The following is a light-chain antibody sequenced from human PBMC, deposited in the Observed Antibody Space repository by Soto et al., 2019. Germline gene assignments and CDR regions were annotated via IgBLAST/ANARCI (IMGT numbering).Light chain of an antibody. J-gene: IGLJ2*01. CDR2: TYN. CDR1: GSNIGSNT. CDR3: AAWDDSLNGVL. V-gene: IGLV1-44*01. Sequence: QPVLTQPPSASGTPGQRVTISCSGSGSNIGSNTVNWYQQLPGTAPKLLIYTYNQRPSGVPDRFSGSKSGTSASLAISGLHSEDEADYYCAAWDDSLNGVLFGGGTKLT.